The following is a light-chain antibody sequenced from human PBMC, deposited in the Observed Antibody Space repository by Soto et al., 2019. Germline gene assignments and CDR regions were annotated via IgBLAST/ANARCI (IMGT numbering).Light chain of an antibody. J-gene: IGLJ1*01. CDR1: SSDVGGYNY. Sequence: QLVLTQPPSASGSPGQSVTISCTGTSSDVGGYNYVSWYQHHPGKAPKLMIYEVSKRPSGVPDRFSGSKSGNTASLTVSGLQAEDEADYYCSSYAGSNNYVFGTGTKLTVL. CDR2: EVS. CDR3: SSYAGSNNYV. V-gene: IGLV2-8*01.